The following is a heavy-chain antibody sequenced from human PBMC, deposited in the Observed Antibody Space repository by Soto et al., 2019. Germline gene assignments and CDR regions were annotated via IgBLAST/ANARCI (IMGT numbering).Heavy chain of an antibody. D-gene: IGHD2-2*02. CDR3: ARGVRYCSSTSCYTTGSDAFDI. CDR2: IYYSGST. V-gene: IGHV4-59*01. Sequence: SETLSLTCTVSGGSISSYYWSWIRQPPGKGLEWIGYIYYSGSTNYNPSLKSRVTISVDTSKNQFSLKLSSVTAADTAVYYCARGVRYCSSTSCYTTGSDAFDIWGQGTMVTVSS. J-gene: IGHJ3*02. CDR1: GGSISSYY.